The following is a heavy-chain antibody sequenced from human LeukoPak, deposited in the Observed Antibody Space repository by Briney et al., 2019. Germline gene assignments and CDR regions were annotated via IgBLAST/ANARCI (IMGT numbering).Heavy chain of an antibody. V-gene: IGHV3-7*01. Sequence: GGSLRLSCAASGFTFSSYWMSWVRQAPGKGLEWVANIKQDGSEKYYVDSVKGRFTISRDNAKNSLYLQMNSLRAEDTAVYYCVRDGVGYWDNTGCYLDGVRYDYWGQGTLVTVSS. D-gene: IGHD2-2*01. CDR2: IKQDGSEK. CDR3: VRDGVGYWDNTGCYLDGVRYDY. CDR1: GFTFSSYW. J-gene: IGHJ4*02.